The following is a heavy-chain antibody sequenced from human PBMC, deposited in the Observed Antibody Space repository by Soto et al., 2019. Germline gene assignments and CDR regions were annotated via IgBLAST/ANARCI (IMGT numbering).Heavy chain of an antibody. D-gene: IGHD6-13*01. CDR1: GLTFSSYA. V-gene: IGHV3-23*01. J-gene: IGHJ4*02. CDR3: AKNGNSWPLYYFVY. Sequence: PGRSLRLSCAVSGLTFSSYAMSWVHKAPGKGLEWVSVISGSGASTYYADSVKGRFTISRDNSKTIVYLRMNSLRAEDTALYYCAKNGNSWPLYYFVYWGQGTLVTVSS. CDR2: ISGSGAST.